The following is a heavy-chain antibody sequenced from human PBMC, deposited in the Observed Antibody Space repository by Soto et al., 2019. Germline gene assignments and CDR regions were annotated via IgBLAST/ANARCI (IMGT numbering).Heavy chain of an antibody. J-gene: IGHJ4*02. V-gene: IGHV3-33*08. Sequence: QVQLVESGGGVIQPGRSLRLSCAASGFSFRSYAMHWVRQAPGKGLEWVAVIWYDGVNKYYADSVKGRFTISRDNSNNTLYVPMNSLKAEDTAVYYCVRGPYLPTAGRLASLHYWGPGTLVTVSS. CDR2: IWYDGVNK. D-gene: IGHD1-1*01. CDR1: GFSFRSYA. CDR3: VRGPYLPTAGRLASLHY.